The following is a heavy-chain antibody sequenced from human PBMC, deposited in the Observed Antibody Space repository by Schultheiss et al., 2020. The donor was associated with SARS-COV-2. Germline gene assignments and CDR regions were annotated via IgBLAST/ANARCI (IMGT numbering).Heavy chain of an antibody. CDR1: GGSISSGGYY. Sequence: SETLSLTCTVSGGSISSGGYYWSWIRQHPGKGLEWIGYIPYSGSTYYNPSLKSRVTISVDTSKNQFSLKLSSVTAADTAVYYCARAVVRGGISPPDYWGQGTLVTVAS. J-gene: IGHJ4*02. V-gene: IGHV4-31*03. CDR2: IPYSGST. D-gene: IGHD3-10*01. CDR3: ARAVVRGGISPPDY.